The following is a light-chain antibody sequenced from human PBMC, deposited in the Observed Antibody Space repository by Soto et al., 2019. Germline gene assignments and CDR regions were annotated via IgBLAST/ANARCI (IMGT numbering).Light chain of an antibody. Sequence: EIVMTQSPATLSVSPGERATLSCRASQSVISTLVWYQQKPGQAPRLLIYGASTRATGIPARFSGSGSGTEFTLTISSLQSEDFAVYYCQSQRAFGQGTKVETK. CDR1: QSVIST. CDR2: GAS. CDR3: QSQRA. V-gene: IGKV3-15*01. J-gene: IGKJ1*01.